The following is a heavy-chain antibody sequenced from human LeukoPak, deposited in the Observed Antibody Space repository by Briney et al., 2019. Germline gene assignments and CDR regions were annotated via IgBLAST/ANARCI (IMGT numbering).Heavy chain of an antibody. V-gene: IGHV4-59*08. J-gene: IGHJ5*02. Sequence: SETLSLTCSVSGGSISTYYWSWIRQPPGKGLEWVAWIHYSGSTNYNPSLKSRVTISLDTSKNQFSLKLSSVTAADTAVYHCAKFASVAGGTNWFDAWGQGTLVTVSA. CDR1: GGSISTYY. CDR2: IHYSGST. CDR3: AKFASVAGGTNWFDA. D-gene: IGHD2-15*01.